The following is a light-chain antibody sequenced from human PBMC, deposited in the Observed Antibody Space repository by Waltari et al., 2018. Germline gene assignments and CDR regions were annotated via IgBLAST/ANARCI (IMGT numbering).Light chain of an antibody. CDR3: HQRSNWPIT. Sequence: EIVLTQSPATLSLSPGERATLSSRASQSVDSYLLWYKQKPGQTPRLLVYGASNRATGIPARFSGSGSGTDFTLTIDSLESEDFAVYYCHQRSNWPITFGQGTRLEIK. CDR2: GAS. V-gene: IGKV3-11*01. CDR1: QSVDSY. J-gene: IGKJ5*01.